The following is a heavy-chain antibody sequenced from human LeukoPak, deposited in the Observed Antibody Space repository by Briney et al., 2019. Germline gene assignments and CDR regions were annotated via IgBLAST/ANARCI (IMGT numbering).Heavy chain of an antibody. CDR3: ARGDPPVEYSSSSGVGWFDP. V-gene: IGHV4-39*07. D-gene: IGHD6-6*01. J-gene: IGHJ5*02. Sequence: SETLSLTCSVSGGSISSSDDYWGFVRQTPGKGLEWVGSIYYTGSSHYNPSLKSRATISVDTSKNQFSLKLSSVTAADTAVYYCARGDPPVEYSSSSGVGWFDPWGQGTLVTVSS. CDR1: GGSISSSDDY. CDR2: IYYTGSS.